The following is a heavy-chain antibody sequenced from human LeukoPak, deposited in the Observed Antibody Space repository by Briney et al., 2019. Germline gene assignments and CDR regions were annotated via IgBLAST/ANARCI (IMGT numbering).Heavy chain of an antibody. Sequence: ASVKVSCKASGYTFTSYYMHWVRQAPGQGLEWMGIINPSGGSTSYAQKFQGRVTMTRDTSTSTVYMELSSLRSEDTAVYYCARDRALGSGEFDWYFDLWGRGTLVTVSS. J-gene: IGHJ2*01. CDR2: INPSGGST. CDR1: GYTFTSYY. V-gene: IGHV1-46*01. CDR3: ARDRALGSGEFDWYFDL. D-gene: IGHD3-10*01.